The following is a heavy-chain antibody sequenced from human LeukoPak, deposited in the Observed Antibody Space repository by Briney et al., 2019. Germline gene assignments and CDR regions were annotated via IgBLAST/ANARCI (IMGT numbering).Heavy chain of an antibody. D-gene: IGHD3-22*01. J-gene: IGHJ4*02. CDR3: VRDRYYYDSSGYYTIFDY. V-gene: IGHV1-69*13. CDR2: IIPIFGTA. Sequence: SVKVSCKASGGTFSSYAISWVRQAPGQGLEWMGGIIPIFGTANYAQKFQGRVTITADESTSTAYMELSSLRSEDTAVYYCVRDRYYYDSSGYYTIFDYWGQGTLVTVSS. CDR1: GGTFSSYA.